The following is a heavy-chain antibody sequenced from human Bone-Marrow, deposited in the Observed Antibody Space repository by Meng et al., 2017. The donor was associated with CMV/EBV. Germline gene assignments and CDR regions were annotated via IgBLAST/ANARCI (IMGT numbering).Heavy chain of an antibody. J-gene: IGHJ4*02. CDR1: GFTFGSYS. Sequence: GGSLRLSCAASGFTFGSYSMNWVRQAPGKGLEWVSSISSSSYIYYADSVKGRFTISRDNAKNSLYLQMNSLRAEDTAVYYCARDEGGRDDYWGQGTRVTVYS. D-gene: IGHD3-10*01. CDR2: ISSSSYI. CDR3: ARDEGGRDDY. V-gene: IGHV3-21*01.